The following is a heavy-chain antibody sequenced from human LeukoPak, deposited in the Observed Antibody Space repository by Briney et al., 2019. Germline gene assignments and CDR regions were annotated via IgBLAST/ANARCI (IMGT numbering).Heavy chain of an antibody. Sequence: GGSLRLSCAASGFTVSSNYMSWVRQAPGKELEWVSVIYSGGSTYYADSVKGRFTISRDNAKNSLYLQMNSLRAEDTAVYYCARVLAAGHYYYYGMDVWGQGTTVTVSS. J-gene: IGHJ6*02. V-gene: IGHV3-53*01. D-gene: IGHD6-13*01. CDR1: GFTVSSNY. CDR2: IYSGGST. CDR3: ARVLAAGHYYYYGMDV.